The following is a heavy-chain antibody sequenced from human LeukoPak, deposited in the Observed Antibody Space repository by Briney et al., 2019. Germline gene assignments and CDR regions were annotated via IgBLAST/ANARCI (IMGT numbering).Heavy chain of an antibody. J-gene: IGHJ4*02. Sequence: SETLSLTCTVSGDSINDYYWSWIRQPPGKGLEWIGYIYYSGSTYYNPSLKSRVTISVDTSKNQFSLKLSSVTAADTAVYYCARTLMEDSSGWQGSYFDYWGQGTLVTVSS. CDR1: GDSINDYY. V-gene: IGHV4-30-4*01. CDR3: ARTLMEDSSGWQGSYFDY. D-gene: IGHD6-19*01. CDR2: IYYSGST.